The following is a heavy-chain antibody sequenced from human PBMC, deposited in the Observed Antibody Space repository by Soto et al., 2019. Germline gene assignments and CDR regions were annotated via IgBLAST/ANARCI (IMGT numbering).Heavy chain of an antibody. J-gene: IGHJ6*02. CDR2: ISYDGSDK. CDR3: ASGRAMDV. V-gene: IGHV3-30-3*01. Sequence: QVQLVESGGGVVQPGRSLRLSCAASGFNFSIYPMHWVRQAPGKGLEWVAVISYDGSDKYYADSVKGRFTISRDNSKNTLSLQMNSLRPEDTAVYYCASGRAMDVWGQGTTVTVSS. CDR1: GFNFSIYP.